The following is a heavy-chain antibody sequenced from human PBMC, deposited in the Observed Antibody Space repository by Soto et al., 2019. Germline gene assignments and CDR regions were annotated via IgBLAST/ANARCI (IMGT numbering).Heavy chain of an antibody. Sequence: SETLSLTCTVSGSPISSYYWSWFRQPPGQGLEWVGYIYYTGTTTYNPSLKSRVTVSVDTSKNQFSLKLRSVTAADTAVYYCARAKTYFDYWGQGTLVTVSS. CDR2: IYYTGTT. V-gene: IGHV4-59*08. CDR1: GSPISSYY. CDR3: ARAKTYFDY. J-gene: IGHJ4*02.